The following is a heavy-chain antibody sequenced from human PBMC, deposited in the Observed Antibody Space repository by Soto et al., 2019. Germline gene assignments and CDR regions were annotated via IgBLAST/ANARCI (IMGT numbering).Heavy chain of an antibody. CDR2: ISSSSSYI. D-gene: IGHD2-15*01. CDR3: ARDGVAAGLYFDY. V-gene: IGHV3-21*01. Sequence: GGSLRLSCAASGFTFSSYSMNWVRQAPGKGLEWVSSISSSSSYIYYADSVKGRFTISRDNAKNSLYLQVNSLRAEDTAVYYCARDGVAAGLYFDYWGQGTLVTVSS. CDR1: GFTFSSYS. J-gene: IGHJ4*02.